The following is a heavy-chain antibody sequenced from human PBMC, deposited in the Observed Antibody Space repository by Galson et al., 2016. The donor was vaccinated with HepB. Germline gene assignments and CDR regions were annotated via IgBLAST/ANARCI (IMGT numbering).Heavy chain of an antibody. J-gene: IGHJ4*02. Sequence: SLRLSCAASGFSFSNYNMGWVRQAPGKGLEWISSVSTGGETTYQADFVKGRFIISRDNSKNTLYLQMYSLGAEDTAVYYCVKDYDAFDYWGQGTLLTVSS. V-gene: IGHV3-23*01. CDR3: VKDYDAFDY. CDR2: VSTGGETT. D-gene: IGHD3-16*01. CDR1: GFSFSNYN.